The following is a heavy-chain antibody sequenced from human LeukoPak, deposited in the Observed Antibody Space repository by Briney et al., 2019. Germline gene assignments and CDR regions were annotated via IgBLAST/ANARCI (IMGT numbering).Heavy chain of an antibody. CDR1: GGSFSGYY. CDR3: AGGVGYCNSTSCSHPYSYYYMDV. Sequence: PSETLSLTCAVYGGSFSGYYWSWIRQPPGKGLEWIGEINHSGSTNYNPPHKSRVTISGDTSKNQFSLKLSSVTAADTAVYFCAGGVGYCNSTSCSHPYSYYYMDVWGKGTTVTVSS. D-gene: IGHD2-2*01. V-gene: IGHV4-34*01. J-gene: IGHJ6*03. CDR2: INHSGST.